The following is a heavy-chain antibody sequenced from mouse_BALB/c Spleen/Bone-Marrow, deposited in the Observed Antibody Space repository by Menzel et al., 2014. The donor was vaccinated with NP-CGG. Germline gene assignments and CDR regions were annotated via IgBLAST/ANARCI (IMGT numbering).Heavy chain of an antibody. CDR2: ISSGGGST. J-gene: IGHJ2*01. CDR3: ARHRYYFDY. V-gene: IGHV5-12-1*01. CDR1: GFAFSSYD. Sequence: EVRLVESGGGLMKPGGSLKLSCAASGFAFSSYDMSWVRQTPEKRLEWVAYISSGGGSTYYPDTVKGRFTISRDNAKNTLYLQMSSLKSEDTAMYYCARHRYYFDYWGQGTTLTVSS.